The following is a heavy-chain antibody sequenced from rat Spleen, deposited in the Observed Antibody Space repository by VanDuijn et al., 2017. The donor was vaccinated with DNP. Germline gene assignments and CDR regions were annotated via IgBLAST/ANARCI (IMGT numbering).Heavy chain of an antibody. J-gene: IGHJ2*01. CDR3: AWTTTTLFDY. D-gene: IGHD1-10*01. CDR2: IKAKSNNYAT. CDR1: GFTFSPAW. V-gene: IGHV6-6*01. Sequence: EVQVLESGGGLVQPGNSLKLSCSTSGFTFSPAWMYWYRQLTETRLELVARIKAKSNNYATDYTESVKGRFTISRDDSKSSIYLQMNNLNEEDTVIYYCAWTTTTLFDYWGQGVMVTVSS.